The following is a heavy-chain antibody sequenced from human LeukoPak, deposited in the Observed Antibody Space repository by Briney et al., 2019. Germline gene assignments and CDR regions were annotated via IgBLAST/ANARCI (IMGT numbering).Heavy chain of an antibody. V-gene: IGHV3-23*01. CDR1: GFTFSSYA. Sequence: GGSLRLSCAASGFTFSSYAMSWVRQAPGKGLEWVSAISGSGGSTYYADSVKGRFTISRDNANNSLYLQMNSLRAEDTAIYYCAREGRGLLFHLDYWGQGILVTVSP. CDR3: AREGRGLLFHLDY. D-gene: IGHD2-21*01. CDR2: ISGSGGST. J-gene: IGHJ4*02.